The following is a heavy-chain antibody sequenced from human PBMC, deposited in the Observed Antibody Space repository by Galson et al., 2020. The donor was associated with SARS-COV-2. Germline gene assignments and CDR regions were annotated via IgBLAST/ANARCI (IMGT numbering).Heavy chain of an antibody. CDR2: IDWDDDK. Sequence: ESGPTLVKPTQTLTLTCTFSGFSLSTSGMCVSWIRQPLGKALEWLARIDWDDDKYYSTSLKTRLTISKDTSKNQVVLTMTNMDPVDTATYYCARMYYDILTGYYGGEDYWGQGTLVTVSS. CDR3: ARMYYDILTGYYGGEDY. V-gene: IGHV2-70*11. D-gene: IGHD3-9*01. J-gene: IGHJ4*02. CDR1: GFSLSTSGMC.